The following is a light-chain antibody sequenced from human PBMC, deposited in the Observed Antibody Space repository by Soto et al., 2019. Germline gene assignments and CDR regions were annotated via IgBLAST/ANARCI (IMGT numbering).Light chain of an antibody. CDR1: RSVLNSSENKND. V-gene: IGKV4-1*01. CDR3: QQSYAPPPFG. J-gene: IGKJ3*01. Sequence: DIVMTQSPDSLAVSLGERATINCKFSRSVLNSSENKNDLSWYQQNPGHPPKLLIYWASTRESGVPDRFSGSASGTDFTPTRTSLQAEDVAVSYCQQSYAPPPFGVGPGTKVDI. CDR2: WAS.